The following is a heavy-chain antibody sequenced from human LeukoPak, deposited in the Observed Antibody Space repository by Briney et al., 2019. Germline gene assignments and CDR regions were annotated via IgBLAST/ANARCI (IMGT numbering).Heavy chain of an antibody. CDR3: ARRALVGAHDY. CDR1: GGTFNNYA. D-gene: IGHD1-26*01. CDR2: IIPISGTA. J-gene: IGHJ4*02. V-gene: IGHV1-69*05. Sequence: SVTVSCKASGGTFNNYAISWVRQAPGQGLEWMGGIIPISGTANYAQKFQGRVTMTRNTSISTAYMELSSLRSEDTAVYYFARRALVGAHDYWGQGTLVTVSS.